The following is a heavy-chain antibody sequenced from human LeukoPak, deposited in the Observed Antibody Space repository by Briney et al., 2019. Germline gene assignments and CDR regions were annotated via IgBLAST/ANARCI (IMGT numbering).Heavy chain of an antibody. CDR2: INPNSGGT. V-gene: IGHV1-2*02. J-gene: IGHJ4*02. Sequence: ASVKVSCKASGYTFTGYYMHWVRQAPGQGLEWMGWINPNSGGTNYAQKFQGRVTMTRDTSISTAYMELSGLRSDDTAVYYCARMAFQQWLVRGDLDYWGQGTLVTVSS. D-gene: IGHD6-19*01. CDR3: ARMAFQQWLVRGDLDY. CDR1: GYTFTGYY.